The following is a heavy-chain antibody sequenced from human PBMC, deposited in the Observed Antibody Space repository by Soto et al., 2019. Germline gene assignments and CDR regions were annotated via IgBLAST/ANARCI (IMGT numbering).Heavy chain of an antibody. V-gene: IGHV4-30-4*01. Sequence: SLTCTVFGDSTSSGEYYWSWIRQPPGKGLEWIGYISSSGTPYYNPSLQRRLTMALDAARNQFSLKLTSVTAADTAVYNCVRAPYRGTYSRVPYDMWCKGTVVT. CDR2: ISSSGTP. D-gene: IGHD1-1*01. J-gene: IGHJ3*02. CDR1: GDSTSSGEYY. CDR3: VRAPYRGTYSRVPYDM.